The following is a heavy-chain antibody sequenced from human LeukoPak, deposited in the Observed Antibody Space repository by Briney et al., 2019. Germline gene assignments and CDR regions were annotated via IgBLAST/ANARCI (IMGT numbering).Heavy chain of an antibody. CDR3: ARGAYGLHDYYYYGMDV. J-gene: IGHJ6*02. Sequence: SVKVSCKASRGTFSSYAISWVRQAPGQGLEWMGRIIPILGIANYAQKFQGRVTITADKSTSTAYMELSSLRSEDTAVYYCARGAYGLHDYYYYGMDVWGQGTTVTVSS. V-gene: IGHV1-69*04. D-gene: IGHD3-16*01. CDR2: IIPILGIA. CDR1: RGTFSSYA.